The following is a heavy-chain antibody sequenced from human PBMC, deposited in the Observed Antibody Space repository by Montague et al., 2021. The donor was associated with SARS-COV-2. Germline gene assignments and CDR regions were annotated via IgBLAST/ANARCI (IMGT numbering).Heavy chain of an antibody. J-gene: IGHJ4*02. D-gene: IGHD3-10*01. CDR3: ATHTSYCQYNFDS. CDR1: GDSIRNSDYF. CDR2: IYYGGTT. V-gene: IGHV4-39*01. Sequence: SETLSLTCTVSGDSIRNSDYFWGWVRQPPGKGLEWIGSIYYGGTTYYXXXLKSRVTMSVDTSKNQFSLKLSSVTAADTAVYYCATHTSYCQYNFDSWGQGTLVTVSS.